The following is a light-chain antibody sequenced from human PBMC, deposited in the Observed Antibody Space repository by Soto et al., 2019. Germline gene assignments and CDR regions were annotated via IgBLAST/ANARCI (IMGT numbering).Light chain of an antibody. Sequence: DIQMTQSPSSLSSSVGDRVTITCRASQSISSYLNWYQQKPGKAPKLLIYAASSLQSGVPSRFSGSGSGTDFTLTISSLQPGDFATYYCQQSYSTPYTFGQGTKLEIK. CDR3: QQSYSTPYT. CDR1: QSISSY. V-gene: IGKV1-39*01. J-gene: IGKJ2*01. CDR2: AAS.